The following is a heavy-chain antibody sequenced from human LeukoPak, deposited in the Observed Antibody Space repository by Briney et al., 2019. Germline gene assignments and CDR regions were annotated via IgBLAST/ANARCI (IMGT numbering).Heavy chain of an antibody. CDR1: GYSIRSGYY. V-gene: IGHV4-38-2*02. D-gene: IGHD1-26*01. CDR2: INHSGST. CDR3: ARGDYSGSYWRY. J-gene: IGHJ4*02. Sequence: SETLSLTCSISGYSIRSGYYWGWIRQPPGKGLEWIGEINHSGSTNYNPSLKSRVTISVDTSKNQFSLKLSSVTATDTAVYYCARGDYSGSYWRYWGQGTLVTVSS.